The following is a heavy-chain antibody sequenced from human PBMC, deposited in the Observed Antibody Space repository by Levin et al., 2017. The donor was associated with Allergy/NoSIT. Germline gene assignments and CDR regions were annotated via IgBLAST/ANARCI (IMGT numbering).Heavy chain of an antibody. CDR3: ARENYGSGYYYGMDV. CDR1: GYTFTGYY. Sequence: ASVKVSCKASGYTFTGYYMHWVRQAPGQGLEWMGWINPNSGGTNYAQKFQGRVTMTRDTSISTAYMELSRLRSDDTAVYYCARENYGSGYYYGMDVWGQGTTVTVSS. D-gene: IGHD3-10*01. CDR2: INPNSGGT. J-gene: IGHJ6*02. V-gene: IGHV1-2*02.